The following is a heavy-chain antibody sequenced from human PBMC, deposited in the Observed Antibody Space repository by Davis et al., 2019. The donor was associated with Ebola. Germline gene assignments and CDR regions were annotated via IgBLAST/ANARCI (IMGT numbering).Heavy chain of an antibody. CDR1: GFIFSDYE. V-gene: IGHV3-48*03. D-gene: IGHD6-19*01. CDR2: IGNSGKRM. CDR3: ATTQWLREFDN. J-gene: IGHJ4*02. Sequence: GESLKISCEASGFIFSDYEMNWVRQTPEKGLEWVAYIGNSGKRMHYADSVRGRFTISRDNDQNSLYLQMNNLRVEDTAVYYCATTQWLREFDNWGQGTLVTVSS.